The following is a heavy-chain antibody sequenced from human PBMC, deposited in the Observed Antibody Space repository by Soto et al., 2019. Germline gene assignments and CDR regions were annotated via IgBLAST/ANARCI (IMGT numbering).Heavy chain of an antibody. Sequence: QVQLVQSGAEVKKPGSSVKVSCKASGGTFSSYAISWVRQAPGQGLEWMGGIIPIFGTANYGQKFQGRVTITSDESTSTAYMELSSLRSEDTDVYDCASGVIVVVPAAIGWFDPWGQGTLGNVSS. CDR3: ASGVIVVVPAAIGWFDP. CDR2: IIPIFGTA. D-gene: IGHD2-2*01. J-gene: IGHJ5*02. CDR1: GGTFSSYA. V-gene: IGHV1-69*01.